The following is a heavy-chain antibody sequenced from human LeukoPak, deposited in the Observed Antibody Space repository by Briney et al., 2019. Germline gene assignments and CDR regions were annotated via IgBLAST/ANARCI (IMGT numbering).Heavy chain of an antibody. J-gene: IGHJ4*02. V-gene: IGHV1-69*05. D-gene: IGHD1-20*01. Sequence: GASVKVSCKASGGTFSSYAISWVRQAPGQGLEWMGGIIPIFGTANYAQKFQGRVTMTTDTSTSTAYMELRSLRSDDTAVYYCARGGGQYNWNDGFDYWGQGTLVTVSS. CDR2: IIPIFGTA. CDR3: ARGGGQYNWNDGFDY. CDR1: GGTFSSYA.